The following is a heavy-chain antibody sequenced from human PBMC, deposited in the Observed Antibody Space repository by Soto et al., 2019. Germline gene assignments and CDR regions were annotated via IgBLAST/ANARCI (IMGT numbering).Heavy chain of an antibody. D-gene: IGHD3-10*01. J-gene: IGHJ6*02. CDR1: GFTVSSNY. CDR2: IYSGGST. CDR3: ARDRGVSPPNYYYYGMDV. Sequence: EVQLVETGGGLIQPGGSLRLSCAASGFTVSSNYMSWVRQAPGKGLEWVSVIYSGGSTYYADSVKGRFTISRDNSKNTLYLQMNSLRAEDTAVYYCARDRGVSPPNYYYYGMDVWGQGTTATVSS. V-gene: IGHV3-53*02.